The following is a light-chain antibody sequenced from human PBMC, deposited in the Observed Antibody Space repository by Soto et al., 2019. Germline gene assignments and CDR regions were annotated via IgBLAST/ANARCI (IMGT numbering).Light chain of an antibody. CDR3: QQYNSYRT. J-gene: IGKJ1*01. Sequence: DIQLTQAPSTLSAAIGYRFTSTCRASQSISSWLAWYQQKPGKAPKLLIYDASSLESGVPSRFSGSESGTEFTLSISSLQTDDFATYYCQQYNSYRTFGQGIKVDIK. CDR2: DAS. CDR1: QSISSW. V-gene: IGKV1-5*01.